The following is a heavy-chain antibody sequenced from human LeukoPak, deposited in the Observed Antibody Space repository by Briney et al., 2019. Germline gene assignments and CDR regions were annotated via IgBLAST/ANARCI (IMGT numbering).Heavy chain of an antibody. V-gene: IGHV3-21*01. J-gene: IGHJ3*02. D-gene: IGHD2-2*02. CDR3: ARESCSSTSCYTDNDAFDI. CDR1: GFTFSSYG. CDR2: ISSSSSYI. Sequence: GGSLRLSCAASGFTFSSYGMNWVRQAPGKGLEWVSSISSSSSYIYYADSVKGRFTISRDNAKNSLYLQMNSLRAEDTAVYYCARESCSSTSCYTDNDAFDIWGQGTMVTVSS.